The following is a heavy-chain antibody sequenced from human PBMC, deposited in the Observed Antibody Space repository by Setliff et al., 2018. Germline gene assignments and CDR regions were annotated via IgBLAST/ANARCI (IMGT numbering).Heavy chain of an antibody. CDR2: MHISGRST. CDR3: ARDVGMTTATMDRFQD. Sequence: SETLSLTCTVSGVSISNSDYYWGWTRQPPGKGLEWIGSMHISGRSTFYNPSLNSRVTISLDTSKNQFSLKLTSVTAADTAIYYCARDVGMTTATMDRFQDWGHGTRVTVS. J-gene: IGHJ1*01. CDR1: GVSISNSDYY. V-gene: IGHV4-39*07. D-gene: IGHD4-4*01.